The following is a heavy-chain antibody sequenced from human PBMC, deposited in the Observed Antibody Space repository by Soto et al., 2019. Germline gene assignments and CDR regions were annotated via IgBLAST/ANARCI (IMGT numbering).Heavy chain of an antibody. J-gene: IGHJ4*02. CDR1: GFTFSNYG. D-gene: IGHD6-25*01. Sequence: HPGGSLRLSCAASGFTFSNYGIHWVRQAPGKGLEWVAGIRGSGSNTYYADAVKGRFTISRDNSKKTVYLQLNSLRVEDTATYYCAKSPTATSPRVDSWGQGTLVTVSS. CDR3: AKSPTATSPRVDS. CDR2: IRGSGSNT. V-gene: IGHV3-23*01.